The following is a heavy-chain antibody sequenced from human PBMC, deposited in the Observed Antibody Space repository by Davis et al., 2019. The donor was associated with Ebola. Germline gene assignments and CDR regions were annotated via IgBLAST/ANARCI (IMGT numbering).Heavy chain of an antibody. Sequence: LSLTCAASGFTFSSYAMSWVRQAPGKGLEWVSSITGSGGSTYYADSVKGRFTISRDNSKNTLYLQMNSLRAEDTAVYYCAKDRVRFDYWGQGTLVTVSS. D-gene: IGHD3-10*01. J-gene: IGHJ4*02. CDR2: ITGSGGST. V-gene: IGHV3-23*01. CDR3: AKDRVRFDY. CDR1: GFTFSSYA.